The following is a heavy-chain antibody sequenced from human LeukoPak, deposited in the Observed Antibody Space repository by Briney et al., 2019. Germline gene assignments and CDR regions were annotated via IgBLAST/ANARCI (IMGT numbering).Heavy chain of an antibody. CDR1: GFTFNNYY. J-gene: IGHJ4*02. CDR2: ITSSSYYI. CDR3: AKDFKRYCSSTSCYGGGFDY. D-gene: IGHD2-2*01. Sequence: GGSLRLSCVASGFTFNNYYMKWVRQAPGKGLEWVASITSSSYYIYYADSVKGRFTISRDNSKNTLYLQMNSLRAEDTAVYYCAKDFKRYCSSTSCYGGGFDYWGQGTLVTVSS. V-gene: IGHV3-21*01.